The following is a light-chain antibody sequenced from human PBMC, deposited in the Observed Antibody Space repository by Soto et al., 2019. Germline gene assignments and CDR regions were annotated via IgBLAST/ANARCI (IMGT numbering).Light chain of an antibody. CDR3: HQRSNWPRT. J-gene: IGKJ4*01. Sequence: EIVLTQSPATLSLSPGERATLSCRASQSVRTYLVWYQQKPGQAPRLLIYDTSTRATGVPARFSGSGSGTDFTLTISSLEPAEFAVYYCHQRSNWPRTFGGGTKVEIK. CDR2: DTS. CDR1: QSVRTY. V-gene: IGKV3-11*01.